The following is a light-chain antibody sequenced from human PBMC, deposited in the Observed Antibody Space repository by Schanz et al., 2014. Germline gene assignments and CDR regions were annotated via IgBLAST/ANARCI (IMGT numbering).Light chain of an antibody. CDR1: SSDVGGYNF. Sequence: QSALTQPPSASGSPGQSVTISCTGTSSDVGGYNFVSWYQQHPGKAPKLMIYGVSKRPSGVSNRFSGSKSGTSASLAITGLQAEDEADYYCQSYDSSLSGSVFGGGTKLTVL. V-gene: IGLV2-8*01. CDR3: QSYDSSLSGSV. J-gene: IGLJ3*02. CDR2: GVS.